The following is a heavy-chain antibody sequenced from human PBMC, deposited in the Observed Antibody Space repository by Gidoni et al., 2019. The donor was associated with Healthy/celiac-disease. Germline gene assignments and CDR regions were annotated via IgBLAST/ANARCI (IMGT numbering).Heavy chain of an antibody. D-gene: IGHD3-22*01. Sequence: EVQLLESGGGLVQPGVSLRLSCAASGFTFSSYAMGWVRQAPGTGLELVSAISGSGGSTYYADSVKGRFTISRDNSKNTLYLQMNSLRAEDTAVYYCAKSTSVVVVIIDYWGQGTLVTVSS. CDR1: GFTFSSYA. J-gene: IGHJ4*02. CDR3: AKSTSVVVVIIDY. CDR2: ISGSGGST. V-gene: IGHV3-23*01.